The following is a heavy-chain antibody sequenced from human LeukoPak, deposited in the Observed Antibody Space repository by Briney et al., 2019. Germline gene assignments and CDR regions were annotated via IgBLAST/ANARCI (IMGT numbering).Heavy chain of an antibody. CDR2: INPSGGST. CDR1: GYTFTSYY. V-gene: IGHV1-46*03. J-gene: IGHJ5*02. CDR3: AREAVGDSSRGGNWSDP. D-gene: IGHD6-13*01. Sequence: ASVKVSCKASGYTFTSYYMHWVRQAPGQGLEWMGIINPSGGSTSYAQKFQGRVTMTRDTSTSTVYMELSSLRSEDTAVYYCAREAVGDSSRGGNWSDPWGQGTLVTVSS.